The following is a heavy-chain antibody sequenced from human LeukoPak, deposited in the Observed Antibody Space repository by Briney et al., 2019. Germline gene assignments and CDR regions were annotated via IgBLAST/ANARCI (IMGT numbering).Heavy chain of an antibody. V-gene: IGHV1-2*02. CDR3: ASDSVAGSAFDI. J-gene: IGHJ3*02. CDR1: GYTFTGYY. CDR2: INPNSGGT. D-gene: IGHD6-19*01. Sequence: ASVKVSCKXSGYTFTGYYMHWVRQAPGQGLEWMGRINPNSGGTNYAQKFQGRVTMTRDTSISTAYMELSRLRSDDTAVYYCASDSVAGSAFDIWGQGTMVTVSS.